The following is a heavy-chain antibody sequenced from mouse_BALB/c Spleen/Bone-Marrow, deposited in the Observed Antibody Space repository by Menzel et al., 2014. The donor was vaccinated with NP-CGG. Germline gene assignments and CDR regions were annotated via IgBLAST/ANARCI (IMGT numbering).Heavy chain of an antibody. Sequence: EVQRVESGGGLVQPGGSRKLSCAASGFTFSSFGMHWVRQAPEKGLEWVAYISSGSSTTFYADTVKGRFTISRDNPKNTLFLQMTSLRSEDTAIYYCTRGGNWEDFDYWGQGTTLTVSS. CDR2: ISSGSSTT. J-gene: IGHJ2*01. CDR3: TRGGNWEDFDY. V-gene: IGHV5-17*02. CDR1: GFTFSSFG. D-gene: IGHD4-1*01.